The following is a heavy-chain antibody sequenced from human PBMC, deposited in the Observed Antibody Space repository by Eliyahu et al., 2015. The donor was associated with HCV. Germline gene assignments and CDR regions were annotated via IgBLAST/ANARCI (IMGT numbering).Heavy chain of an antibody. J-gene: IGHJ6*02. D-gene: IGHD2-15*01. Sequence: QVQLVESGGGVVQPGRSLRLSXAASGFTFXSXGMHWXRQAPGKGLEWVAVISYDGSNKYYADSVKGRFTISRDNSKNTLYLQMNSLRAEDTAVYYCAKAPTHTYCSGGSCYYYYYGMDVWGQGTTVTVSS. CDR1: GFTFXSXG. V-gene: IGHV3-30*18. CDR2: ISYDGSNK. CDR3: AKAPTHTYCSGGSCYYYYYGMDV.